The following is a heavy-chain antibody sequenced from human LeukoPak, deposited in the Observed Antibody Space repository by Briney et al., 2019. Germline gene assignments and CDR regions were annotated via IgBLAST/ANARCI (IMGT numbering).Heavy chain of an antibody. CDR1: GYTFTGYY. J-gene: IGHJ3*02. Sequence: ASVKVSCKASGYTFTGYYMHWVRQAPGQGLEWMGWINPSSGGTNYAQKFQGWVTMTRDTSISTAYMELSRLRSDDTAVYYCARDRGYCSSTSCYWDAFDIWGQGTMVTVSS. V-gene: IGHV1-2*04. D-gene: IGHD2-2*01. CDR3: ARDRGYCSSTSCYWDAFDI. CDR2: INPSSGGT.